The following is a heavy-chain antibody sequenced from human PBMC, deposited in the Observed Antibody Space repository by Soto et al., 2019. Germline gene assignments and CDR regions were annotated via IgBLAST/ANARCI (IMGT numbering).Heavy chain of an antibody. V-gene: IGHV5-51*01. CDR3: ARHGQLWLSNFDY. CDR1: GYSFTSYW. J-gene: IGHJ4*02. D-gene: IGHD5-18*01. Sequence: PGASLKISCKGSGYSFTSYWIGWVRQMPGKGLEWMGINYPGDSDIRYSPSFQGQYTISADKSISTAYLQWSSLKASDTAMYYCARHGQLWLSNFDYWGQGTLVTVSS. CDR2: NYPGDSDI.